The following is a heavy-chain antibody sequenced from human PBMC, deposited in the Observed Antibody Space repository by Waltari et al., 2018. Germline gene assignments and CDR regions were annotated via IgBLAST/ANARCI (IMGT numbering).Heavy chain of an antibody. CDR3: ARRSGDSRFGYIDY. Sequence: QLQLQESGPGLVKPSETLSLPCTVSGGSISSSRYYWGWIRPPPGKGLEWIGSIYYSGSTYYNPSLKSRVTISVDTSKNQFSLKLSSVTAADTAMYYCARRSGDSRFGYIDYWGQGTLVTVSS. D-gene: IGHD4-17*01. CDR2: IYYSGST. J-gene: IGHJ4*02. CDR1: GGSISSSRYY. V-gene: IGHV4-39*07.